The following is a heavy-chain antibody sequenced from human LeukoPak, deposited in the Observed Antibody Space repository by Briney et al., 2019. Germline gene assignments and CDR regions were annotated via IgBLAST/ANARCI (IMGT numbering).Heavy chain of an antibody. V-gene: IGHV3-23*01. CDR2: ISGNGGAT. D-gene: IGHD2/OR15-2a*01. CDR1: GFTFSSYA. CDR3: AKDPPSSGTTFDY. J-gene: IGHJ4*02. Sequence: PGRSLRLSCAASGFTFSSYAMSWVRQAPGMGLEWVSTISGNGGATYYADSVKGRFTISRDNSKNTLYLQMNSLRAEDTAVYYCAKDPPSSGTTFDYWGQGTLVTVSS.